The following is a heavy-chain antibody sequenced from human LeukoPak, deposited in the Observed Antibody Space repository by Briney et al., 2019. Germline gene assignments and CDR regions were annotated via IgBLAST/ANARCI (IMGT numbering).Heavy chain of an antibody. CDR1: GFTFSIYG. Sequence: GTSLRLSCTASGFTFSIYGMHWVRQAPGKGLEWVASIWEDGTDINYADSVKGRFTISRDNSKNTLYLQMNSLRAEDTAVYYCARDNYGLDYWGQGTLVTVSS. J-gene: IGHJ4*02. V-gene: IGHV3-33*01. D-gene: IGHD4-11*01. CDR3: ARDNYGLDY. CDR2: IWEDGTDI.